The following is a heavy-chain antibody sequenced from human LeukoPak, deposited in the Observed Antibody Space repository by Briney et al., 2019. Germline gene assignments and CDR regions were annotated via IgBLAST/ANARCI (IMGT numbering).Heavy chain of an antibody. J-gene: IGHJ4*02. D-gene: IGHD3-9*01. CDR3: VNKAYDILAGLYYFDY. CDR2: ISGSGGST. V-gene: IGHV3-23*01. Sequence: GGSLRLSCAASGFTFSSYAMSWVRQAPAKGLEWVSAISGSGGSTYYADSVKGRFTISRDNSKNTLYLQMNSLRAEDTAVYYCVNKAYDILAGLYYFDYWGQGTLVTVSS. CDR1: GFTFSSYA.